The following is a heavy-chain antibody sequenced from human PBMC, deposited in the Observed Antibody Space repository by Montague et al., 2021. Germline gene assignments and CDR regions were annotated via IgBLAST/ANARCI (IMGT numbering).Heavy chain of an antibody. CDR1: GFTFSSYS. Sequence: SLRLSCAAPGFTFSSYSMNWVRQAPGKGLEWVSSISSSSSYIYYADSVKGRFTISRDNAKNSLYLQMNSLRAEDTAVYYCARDVIVGDIVVVSGGMDVWGQGTTVTVSS. D-gene: IGHD2-2*01. CDR3: ARDVIVGDIVVVSGGMDV. CDR2: ISSSSSYI. J-gene: IGHJ6*02. V-gene: IGHV3-21*04.